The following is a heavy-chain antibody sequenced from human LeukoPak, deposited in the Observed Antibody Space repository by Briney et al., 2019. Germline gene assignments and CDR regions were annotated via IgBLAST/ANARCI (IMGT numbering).Heavy chain of an antibody. Sequence: GGSLRLSCAASGFTFSSYGMHWVRQAPGKGLEWVAVISYDGSNKYYADSVKGRFTISRDNSKNTLYLQMNSLRAADTAVYYCARERRDGHKVYFDYWGQGTLVTVSS. CDR1: GFTFSSYG. CDR2: ISYDGSNK. J-gene: IGHJ4*02. CDR3: ARERRDGHKVYFDY. V-gene: IGHV3-30*03. D-gene: IGHD5-24*01.